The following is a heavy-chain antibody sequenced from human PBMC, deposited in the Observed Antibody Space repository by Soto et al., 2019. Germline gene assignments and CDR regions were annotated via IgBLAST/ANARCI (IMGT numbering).Heavy chain of an antibody. J-gene: IGHJ4*02. CDR2: ISSSSSTI. CDR1: GVTFSSYS. Sequence: GGSLRLSCAASGVTFSSYSMNWVRQAPGKGLEWVSYISSSSSTIYYADSVKGRFTISRDNAKNSLYLQMNSLRAEDTAVYYCAIQWIFGVAATNDYWGQGTLVTVSS. D-gene: IGHD3-3*01. CDR3: AIQWIFGVAATNDY. V-gene: IGHV3-48*01.